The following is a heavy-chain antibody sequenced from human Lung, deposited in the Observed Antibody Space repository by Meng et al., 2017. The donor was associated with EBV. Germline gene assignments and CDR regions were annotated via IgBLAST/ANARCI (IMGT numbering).Heavy chain of an antibody. Sequence: VEVQRSGQGLVKTSQTRSLTGSVSGGYIRSGDSYRSWIRQPQGKGLEWIGYIYYSGSTYYNPSLSRPLPLSVSPSTTPFSLLLLSVPSSYTALYSFSRYFPCFCNNCPLSSFDHWCQGTLVTVSS. CDR1: GGYIRSGDSY. CDR2: IYYSGST. V-gene: IGHV4-30-4*01. D-gene: IGHD2/OR15-2a*01. CDR3: SRYFPCFCNNCPLSSFDH. J-gene: IGHJ4*02.